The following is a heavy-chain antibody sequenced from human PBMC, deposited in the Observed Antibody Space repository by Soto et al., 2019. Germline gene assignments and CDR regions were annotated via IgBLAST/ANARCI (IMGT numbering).Heavy chain of an antibody. CDR1: GFTFNAYA. CDR3: ARVASDYINSVDN. J-gene: IGHJ4*02. CDR2: IGGSGGNR. Sequence: EVQLLESGGGLVQPGGSLRLSCAASGFTFNAYAMTWVLQAPGKGLEWVSAIGGSGGNRYYADSVRGRFTISRDNSKDTVDLQMNSLRVEDTAVYYCARVASDYINSVDNWGQGILVTVSS. D-gene: IGHD4-4*01. V-gene: IGHV3-23*01.